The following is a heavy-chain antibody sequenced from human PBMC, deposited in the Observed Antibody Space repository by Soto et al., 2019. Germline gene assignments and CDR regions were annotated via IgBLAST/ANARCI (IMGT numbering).Heavy chain of an antibody. CDR3: ARETAYYDFWSGYYKAPDYYGMDV. CDR1: GGSISSGGYY. CDR2: IYYSGST. V-gene: IGHV4-31*03. Sequence: PSETLSLTGTVSGGSISSGGYYWSRIRQHPGKGLEWIGYIYYSGSTYYNPSLKSRVTISVDTSKNQFSLKLSSVTAADTAVYYCARETAYYDFWSGYYKAPDYYGMDVWGQGTTVTVSS. J-gene: IGHJ6*02. D-gene: IGHD3-3*01.